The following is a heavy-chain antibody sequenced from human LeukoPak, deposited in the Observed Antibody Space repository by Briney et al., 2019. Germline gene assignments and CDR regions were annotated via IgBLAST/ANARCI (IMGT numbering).Heavy chain of an antibody. CDR2: ISGSGGSA. V-gene: IGHV3-23*01. CDR3: AKALGGGNYYDY. Sequence: PGGSLRLSCAASGFTFSSYAMSWVRQAPGKGLEWVSAISGSGGSAYYADSVKGRFTISRDNSKNTLYLQMNSLRAEDTAVYYCAKALGGGNYYDYWGQGTLVTVSS. D-gene: IGHD2-15*01. J-gene: IGHJ4*02. CDR1: GFTFSSYA.